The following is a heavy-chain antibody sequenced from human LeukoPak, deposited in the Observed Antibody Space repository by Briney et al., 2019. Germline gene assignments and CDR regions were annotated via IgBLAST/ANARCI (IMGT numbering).Heavy chain of an antibody. CDR1: GFTSSDHY. CDR2: IRNKVNSYTT. Sequence: GGSLRLSCVVSGFTSSDHYIDWARQAPGKGLEWVSRIRNKVNSYTTEYAASVKDRFTISRDDSKNSVWLQMNSLKTEDSAVYYCATSNSNGLSLFDYWGQGTLVTVSS. V-gene: IGHV3-72*01. J-gene: IGHJ4*02. D-gene: IGHD6-25*01. CDR3: ATSNSNGLSLFDY.